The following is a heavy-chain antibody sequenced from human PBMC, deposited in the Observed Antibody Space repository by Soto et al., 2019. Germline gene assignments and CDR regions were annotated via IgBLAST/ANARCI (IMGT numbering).Heavy chain of an antibody. CDR2: ISAYNGNT. CDR1: GYTFISYG. J-gene: IGHJ3*02. D-gene: IGHD3-10*01. Sequence: QVQLVQSGAEVKKPGASVKVSCKASGYTFISYGISWVRQAPGQGLEWMGWISAYNGNTNYAQKVQGRVTMTTDTSTRTAYMELKSLRSDDRAAYYCARDFVPGRMVRGVSAFDIWGQGTMVTVSS. CDR3: ARDFVPGRMVRGVSAFDI. V-gene: IGHV1-18*04.